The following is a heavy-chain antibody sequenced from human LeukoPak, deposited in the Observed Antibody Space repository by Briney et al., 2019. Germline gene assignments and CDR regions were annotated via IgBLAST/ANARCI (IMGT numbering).Heavy chain of an antibody. V-gene: IGHV3-23*01. CDR3: AKAINYYDSSGYVDY. J-gene: IGHJ4*02. Sequence: GGSLRLSCAASGFTFSSYAMSWVRQAPGKGLEWVSPISGSGGSTYYADSVKGRFTISRDNSKNTLYLQMNSLRAEDTAVYYCAKAINYYDSSGYVDYWGQGTLVTVSS. CDR1: GFTFSSYA. CDR2: ISGSGGST. D-gene: IGHD3-22*01.